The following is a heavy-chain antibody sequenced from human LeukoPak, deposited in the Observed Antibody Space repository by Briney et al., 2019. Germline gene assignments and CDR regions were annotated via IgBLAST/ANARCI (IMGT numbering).Heavy chain of an antibody. J-gene: IGHJ4*02. CDR1: GFTFSSYG. CDR3: ARESLEYSSSSRYFDY. V-gene: IGHV3-30*03. D-gene: IGHD6-6*01. CDR2: ISYDGSNK. Sequence: GGSLRLSCAASGFTFSSYGMHWVRQAPGKGLEWVAVISYDGSNKYYADSVKGRFTISRDNSKNTLYLQMNSLRAEDTAVYYCARESLEYSSSSRYFDYWGQGTLVTVSS.